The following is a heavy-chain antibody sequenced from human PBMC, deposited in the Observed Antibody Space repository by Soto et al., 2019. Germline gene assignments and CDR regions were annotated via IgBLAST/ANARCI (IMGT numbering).Heavy chain of an antibody. Sequence: GGSLRLSCVVSGFIPSSYAMSWVRQAPGKGLEWVSGISGSGGATSYADSVKGRFTISRDNSKNTLYLQMNSLSAEDTAIYYCAKDAIMVSSSFDYFDFWGQGALVTVSS. V-gene: IGHV3-23*01. CDR2: ISGSGGAT. CDR3: AKDAIMVSSSFDYFDF. CDR1: GFIPSSYA. J-gene: IGHJ4*02. D-gene: IGHD6-13*01.